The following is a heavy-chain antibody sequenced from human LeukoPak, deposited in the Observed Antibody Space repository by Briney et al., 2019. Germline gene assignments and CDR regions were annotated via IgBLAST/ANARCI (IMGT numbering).Heavy chain of an antibody. J-gene: IGHJ3*02. CDR3: AGGSLLWSAFDI. CDR2: ISSSSGYI. D-gene: IGHD2-2*01. V-gene: IGHV3-21*01. CDR1: GFTFSKYA. Sequence: GGSLRLSCAPSGFTFSKYAMNWVRQAPGQGLEWVSSISSSSGYIYYADSVKGRFTISRDNAKNSLYLQMNSLRAEDTAVYYCAGGSLLWSAFDIWGQGTMVTVSS.